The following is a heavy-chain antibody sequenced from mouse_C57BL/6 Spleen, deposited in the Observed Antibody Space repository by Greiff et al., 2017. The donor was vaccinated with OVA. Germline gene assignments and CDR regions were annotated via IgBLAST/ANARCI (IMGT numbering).Heavy chain of an antibody. CDR1: GFTFSDYY. D-gene: IGHD2-3*01. CDR2: INYDGSST. V-gene: IGHV5-16*01. J-gene: IGHJ1*03. Sequence: EVQLVESEGGLVQPGSSMKLSCTASGFTFSDYYMAWVRQVPEKGLEWVANINYDGSSTYYLDSLKSRFIISRDNAKNILYLQMSSLKSEDTATYYCARWLLRPPTGYFDVWGTGTTVTVSS. CDR3: ARWLLRPPTGYFDV.